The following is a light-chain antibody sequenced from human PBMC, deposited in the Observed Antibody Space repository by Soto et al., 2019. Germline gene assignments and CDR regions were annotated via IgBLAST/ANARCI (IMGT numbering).Light chain of an antibody. CDR3: AAWDDSLSAVV. Sequence: QPVLTQPPSVSEAPRQRVTISCSGSSSNIGNNAVNWYQQLPGKAPKLHIYYDDLLPSGVSDRFSGSKSGTSASLAISGLQSEDEADYYCAAWDDSLSAVVFGGGTKLTVL. CDR2: YDD. CDR1: SSNIGNNA. J-gene: IGLJ2*01. V-gene: IGLV1-36*01.